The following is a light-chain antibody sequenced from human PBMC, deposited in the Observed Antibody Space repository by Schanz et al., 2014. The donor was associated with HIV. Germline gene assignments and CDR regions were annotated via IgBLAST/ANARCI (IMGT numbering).Light chain of an antibody. V-gene: IGLV2-14*03. J-gene: IGLJ2*01. CDR3: SSYTSSILI. Sequence: QSALTQPASVSGSPGQSITISCTGTSSDVGSYSYVSWYQQHPGKVPKLMIYDVDNRPSGVSNRFSGSKSGNTASLTISGLQAEDEADYYCSSYTSSILIFGGGTKLTVL. CDR1: SSDVGSYSY. CDR2: DVD.